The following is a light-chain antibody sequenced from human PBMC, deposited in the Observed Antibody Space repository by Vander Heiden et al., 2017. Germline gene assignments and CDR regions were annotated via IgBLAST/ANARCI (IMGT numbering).Light chain of an antibody. CDR1: NIGAKR. J-gene: IGLJ2*01. V-gene: IGLV3-21*02. Sequence: SYVLTQPPSVSVAPGQTAPITCGGNNIGAKRVHWNQQKPGQAPALVVYDDNDRPSGIPERFSGSNSGNTATLTISRVEVGDEADYYCQVWDSSSEQVIFGGGTKLTVL. CDR2: DDN. CDR3: QVWDSSSEQVI.